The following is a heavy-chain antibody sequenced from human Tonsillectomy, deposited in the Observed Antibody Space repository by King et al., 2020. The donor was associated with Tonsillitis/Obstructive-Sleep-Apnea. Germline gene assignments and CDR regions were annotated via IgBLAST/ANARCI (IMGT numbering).Heavy chain of an antibody. CDR3: ARYYYGSGSYYFDS. CDR1: GDSISSVIYY. CDR2: IHYSGGT. V-gene: IGHV4-39*02. D-gene: IGHD3-10*01. J-gene: IGHJ4*02. Sequence: QLQESGPGLVKPSETLSLICTVSGDSISSVIYYWVWIRQPPGKGLEWVGSIHYSGGTYYSPSLKSRVTMSVDTSKNHFSLRLRSVGAADTAVYYCARYYYGSGSYYFDSWGQGTLVAVSS.